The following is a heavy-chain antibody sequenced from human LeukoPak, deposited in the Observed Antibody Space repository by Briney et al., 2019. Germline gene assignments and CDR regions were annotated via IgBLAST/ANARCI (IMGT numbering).Heavy chain of an antibody. V-gene: IGHV4-61*02. CDR1: GGSISSGSYY. CDR3: ARDLQHIGRNAFDI. CDR2: IYTSGST. J-gene: IGHJ3*02. Sequence: PSGTLSLTCTVSGGSISSGSYYWSWIRQPAGKGLEWIGRIYTSGSTNYNPSLKSRVTISVDTSKNQFSLKLSSVTAADTAVYYCARDLQHIGRNAFDIWGQGTMVTVSS. D-gene: IGHD1-26*01.